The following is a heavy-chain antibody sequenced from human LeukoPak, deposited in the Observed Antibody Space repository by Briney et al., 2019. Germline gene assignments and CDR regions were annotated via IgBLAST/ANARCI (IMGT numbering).Heavy chain of an antibody. CDR1: GFTFSSYG. CDR3: AKDSRWGSRVYYYYGMDV. CDR2: TSYDGSNK. V-gene: IGHV3-30*18. D-gene: IGHD6-13*01. Sequence: GGSLRLSCAASGFTFSSYGMHWVRQAPGKGLEWVAVTSYDGSNKYYADSVKGRFTISRDNSKNTLYLQMNSLRAEDTAVYYCAKDSRWGSRVYYYYGMDVWGQGTTVTVSS. J-gene: IGHJ6*02.